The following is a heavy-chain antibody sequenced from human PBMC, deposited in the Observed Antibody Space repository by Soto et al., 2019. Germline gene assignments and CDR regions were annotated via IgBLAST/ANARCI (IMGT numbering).Heavy chain of an antibody. CDR3: AREGDIGGYIFH. D-gene: IGHD5-18*01. J-gene: IGHJ4*02. V-gene: IGHV4-34*01. CDR2: INHSGST. Sequence: QVQLQQWGAGLLKPSETLSLTCAVYGGSFSGYYWSWLRHPPGKGLEWIGEINHSGSTNYNPSLKSRVTISVDTSKNQFSLKLSSVTAADTAVYYCAREGDIGGYIFHWGQGTLVTVSS. CDR1: GGSFSGYY.